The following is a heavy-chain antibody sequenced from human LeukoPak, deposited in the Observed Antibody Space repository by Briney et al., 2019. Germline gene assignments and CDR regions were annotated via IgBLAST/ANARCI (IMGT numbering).Heavy chain of an antibody. J-gene: IGHJ4*02. CDR1: GFTFSNAW. CDR2: IKSKSHGGTT. CDR3: TIDVPNDGDYVPIDY. Sequence: GGSLRLSCAASGFTFSNAWMSWVRQAPGKGLEWVGRIKSKSHGGTTDYAAPVKGRFTISRDDSKNTLYLQMDSLKTEDTALYYRTIDVPNDGDYVPIDYWGQGTLVTVSS. V-gene: IGHV3-15*01. D-gene: IGHD4-17*01.